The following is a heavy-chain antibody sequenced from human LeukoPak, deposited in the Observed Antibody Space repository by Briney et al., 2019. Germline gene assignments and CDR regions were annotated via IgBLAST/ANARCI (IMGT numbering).Heavy chain of an antibody. V-gene: IGHV4-59*12. CDR1: EFTFSSYA. D-gene: IGHD6-6*01. Sequence: GSLRLSCAASEFTFSSYAMQWVRQAPGKGLEWIGYIYYSGSTNYNPSLKSRVTISVDTSKNQFSLKLSSVTAADTAVYYCARGSAFDPWGQGTLVTVSS. CDR3: ARGSAFDP. J-gene: IGHJ5*02. CDR2: IYYSGST.